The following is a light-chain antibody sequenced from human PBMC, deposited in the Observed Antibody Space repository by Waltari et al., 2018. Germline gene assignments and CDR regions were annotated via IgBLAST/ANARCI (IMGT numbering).Light chain of an antibody. CDR1: QSIGSN. CDR3: QQYNNWPHT. CDR2: GAS. J-gene: IGKJ3*01. Sequence: DIVMTPSPATLSVSPGEQANLPCRASQSIGSNLAWYQQKPGQAPRLLIYGASTRATGIPARFSGSGSGTEFTLTISSLQSEDFAVYYCQQYNNWPHTFGPGTKVDIK. V-gene: IGKV3-15*01.